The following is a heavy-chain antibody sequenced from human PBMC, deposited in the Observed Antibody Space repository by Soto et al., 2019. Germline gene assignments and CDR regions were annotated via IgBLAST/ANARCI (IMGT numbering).Heavy chain of an antibody. CDR3: ARRSSSWVYYFDY. J-gene: IGHJ4*02. Sequence: GESLKISCKGSGCSFTSYWISWVRQMPGKGLEWMGRIDPSDSYTNYSPSFQGHVTISADKSISTAYLQWSSLKASDTAMYYCARRSSSWVYYFDYWGQGTLVTVSS. D-gene: IGHD6-13*01. CDR1: GCSFTSYW. V-gene: IGHV5-10-1*01. CDR2: IDPSDSYT.